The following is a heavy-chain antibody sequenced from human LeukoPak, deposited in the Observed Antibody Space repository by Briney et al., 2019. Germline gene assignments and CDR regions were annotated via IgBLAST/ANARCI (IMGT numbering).Heavy chain of an antibody. Sequence: GGSLRLSCAASGFTFSNAWMSWVRQAPGKGLEGVGRIKSKTDGGTTDCAAPVKGRFTISRDDSKNTLYLQMNSLKTEDTAVYYCTTGYCSRTSCYYFDYWGQGTLVTVSS. V-gene: IGHV3-15*01. CDR3: TTGYCSRTSCYYFDY. D-gene: IGHD2-2*01. CDR1: GFTFSNAW. CDR2: IKSKTDGGTT. J-gene: IGHJ4*02.